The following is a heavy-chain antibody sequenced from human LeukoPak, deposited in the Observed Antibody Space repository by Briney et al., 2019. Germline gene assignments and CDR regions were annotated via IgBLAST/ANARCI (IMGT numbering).Heavy chain of an antibody. Sequence: GGSLRLSCAASGFTFSSYVMTWVRQAPGKGLEWVTTTTGSGATTDYAGSVKGRFTISRDNSKNTLSLQMNSLRAEDTAVYYCARSWYFDLWGRGTLVTVSS. CDR3: ARSWYFDL. V-gene: IGHV3-23*01. CDR1: GFTFSSYV. CDR2: TTGSGATT. J-gene: IGHJ2*01.